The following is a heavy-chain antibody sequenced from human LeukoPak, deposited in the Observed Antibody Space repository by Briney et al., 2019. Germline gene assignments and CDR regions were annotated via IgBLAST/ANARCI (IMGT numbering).Heavy chain of an antibody. J-gene: IGHJ4*02. CDR2: ISNSGSTI. D-gene: IGHD5-18*01. CDR3: PRRGIQLWPHDDY. CDR1: GFTFSSDE. V-gene: IGHV3-48*03. Sequence: GGSLRLSCVASGFTFSSDEMNWVRQAPGKGLEWVSYISNSGSTIYYADSVRGRFTISRDNAKNSLYLQMNSLRAGDTAVYYCPRRGIQLWPHDDYWGQGTLVTVSS.